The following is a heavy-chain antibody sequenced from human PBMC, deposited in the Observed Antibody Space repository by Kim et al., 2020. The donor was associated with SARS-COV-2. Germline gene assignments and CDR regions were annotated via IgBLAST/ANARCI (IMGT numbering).Heavy chain of an antibody. CDR3: AKDQGGYCSGGGCSNGMDV. J-gene: IGHJ6*02. CDR1: GFTFSSHG. D-gene: IGHD2-15*01. V-gene: IGHV3-30*18. CDR2: ISYDGSNK. Sequence: GGSLRLPCAASGFTFSSHGMHWVRQAPGKGLEWVALISYDGSNKYYADSVKGRFTISRDNSKNTLYLQMNSLRAEDTAVYYCAKDQGGYCSGGGCSNGMDVWGQGTTVTVSS.